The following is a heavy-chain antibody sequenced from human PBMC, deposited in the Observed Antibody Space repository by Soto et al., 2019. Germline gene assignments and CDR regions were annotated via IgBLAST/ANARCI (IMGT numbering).Heavy chain of an antibody. CDR3: ARDIPMLVVATPLEFDP. CDR1: GYTFTSYG. CDR2: ISAYNGNT. J-gene: IGHJ3*01. Sequence: ASVKVSCKAPGYTFTSYGISWVRQAPGQGLEWMGWISAYNGNTNYAQKLQGRVTMTTDTSTSTAYMELRSLRSDDTAVYYCARDIPMLVVATPLEFDPWAQDKMLTVS. D-gene: IGHD3-22*01. V-gene: IGHV1-18*01.